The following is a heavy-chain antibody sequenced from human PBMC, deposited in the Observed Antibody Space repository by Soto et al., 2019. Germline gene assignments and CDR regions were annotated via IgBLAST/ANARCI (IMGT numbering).Heavy chain of an antibody. CDR1: GYSFTSYW. Sequence: GESRNISCNGSGYSFTSYWFGWVRQLPGNGLEGMVIIYLGDSDTRYSPSFQGQVTISADKSISTAYLQWSSLKASDTAMYYCARQTYCSSTSCYTVDSWGQGTLVTVSS. J-gene: IGHJ4*02. CDR2: IYLGDSDT. V-gene: IGHV5-51*01. D-gene: IGHD2-2*02. CDR3: ARQTYCSSTSCYTVDS.